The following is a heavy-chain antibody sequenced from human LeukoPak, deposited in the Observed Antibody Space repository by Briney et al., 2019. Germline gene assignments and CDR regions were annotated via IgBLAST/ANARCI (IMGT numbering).Heavy chain of an antibody. J-gene: IGHJ4*02. CDR2: IYYSGST. CDR3: ASRGYYDSSGYFRN. CDR1: GGSISSGDYY. D-gene: IGHD3-22*01. V-gene: IGHV4-30-4*01. Sequence: SQTLSLTCTVSGGSISSGDYYWSWIRQPPGKGLEWIGYIYYSGSTYYNPSLKSRVTISVDTSKNQFSLQLSSVTAADTAMYYCASRGYYDSSGYFRNWGQGTLVTVSS.